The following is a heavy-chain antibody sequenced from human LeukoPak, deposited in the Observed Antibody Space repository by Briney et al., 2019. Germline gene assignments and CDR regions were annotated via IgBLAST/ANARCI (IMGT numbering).Heavy chain of an antibody. Sequence: AETLGLTCTVSGGSISSYYWNWIRQPPGKGLEWIGYIYYSGSTNYNTHIKHRVTISVDTSKNRFSLKLSSVTAADTAVYYCARGGWYPESFQHWGPGARVPVSS. CDR1: GGSISSYY. J-gene: IGHJ1*01. V-gene: IGHV4-59*01. D-gene: IGHD6-19*01. CDR3: ARGGWYPESFQH. CDR2: IYYSGST.